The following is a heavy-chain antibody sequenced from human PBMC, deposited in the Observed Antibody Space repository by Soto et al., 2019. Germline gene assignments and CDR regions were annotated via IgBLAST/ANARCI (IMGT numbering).Heavy chain of an antibody. CDR2: VTGSGGQI. V-gene: IGHV3-23*01. CDR3: AKDAVYKDGLWLMDS. CDR1: GFTISTYA. Sequence: GGPLRLSCAASGFTISTYAMTWVRQAPGKGLECVSGVTGSGGQIHYADSVKGRFTISKDNSKNTLYLQMSSLGEEDTALYYCAKDAVYKDGLWLMDSWGQGALVTVFS. D-gene: IGHD2-21*01. J-gene: IGHJ5*02.